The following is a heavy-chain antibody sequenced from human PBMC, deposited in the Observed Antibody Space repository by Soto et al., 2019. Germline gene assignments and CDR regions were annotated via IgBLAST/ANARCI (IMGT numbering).Heavy chain of an antibody. V-gene: IGHV3-48*01. Sequence: AGSLRLSCAASGFTFSSYNMNWVRQAPGKGLEWVSYISSGTSTIYYADSVKGRFTISRDNAKNSLYLQMNSLRAEDTAVYYCATEGDSSGWYNWFDPWGQGTLVTVSS. CDR1: GFTFSSYN. CDR3: ATEGDSSGWYNWFDP. J-gene: IGHJ5*02. CDR2: ISSGTSTI. D-gene: IGHD3-22*01.